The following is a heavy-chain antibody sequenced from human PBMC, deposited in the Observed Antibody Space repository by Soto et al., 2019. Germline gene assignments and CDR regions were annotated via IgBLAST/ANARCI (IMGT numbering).Heavy chain of an antibody. CDR1: GDSISSSSYY. D-gene: IGHD6-13*01. V-gene: IGHV4-39*01. J-gene: IGHJ1*01. Sequence: QLQLQESGPGLVKPSETLSLTCTVSGDSISSSSYYWGWIRQPPGKGLEWIGSIYYSGRTYYNPSLKSRVTISVDTSKNQFSLKLSSVTAADTAVYYCAIMYSSSWYGYFQHWGQGTLVTVSS. CDR2: IYYSGRT. CDR3: AIMYSSSWYGYFQH.